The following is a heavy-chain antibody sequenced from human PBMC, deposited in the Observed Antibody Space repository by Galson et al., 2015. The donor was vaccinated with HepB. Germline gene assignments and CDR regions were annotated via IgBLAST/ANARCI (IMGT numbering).Heavy chain of an antibody. V-gene: IGHV4-31*03. D-gene: IGHD2-2*01. CDR2: IYYSGST. J-gene: IGHJ3*02. CDR1: GGSISSGGYY. CDR3: ASQSKGYCSSTSCPVPYDAFDI. Sequence: LSLTCTVSGGSISSGGYYWSWIRQHPGKGLEWIGYIYYSGSTYYNPSLKSRVTISVDTSKNQFSLKLSSVTAADTAVYYCASQSKGYCSSTSCPVPYDAFDIWGQGTMVTVSS.